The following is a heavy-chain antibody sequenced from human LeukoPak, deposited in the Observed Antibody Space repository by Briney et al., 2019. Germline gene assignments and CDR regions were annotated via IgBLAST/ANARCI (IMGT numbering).Heavy chain of an antibody. CDR1: GFTFSSYP. CDR3: AELGITMIGGV. J-gene: IGHJ6*04. V-gene: IGHV3-48*04. Sequence: GGSLRLSCAASGFTFSSYPMNWVRQAPGKGVEWVSYISSSGSTIYYADSVKGRFTISRDNAKNSLYLQMNSLRAEDTAVYYCAELGITMIGGVWGKGTTVTISS. CDR2: ISSSGSTI. D-gene: IGHD3-10*02.